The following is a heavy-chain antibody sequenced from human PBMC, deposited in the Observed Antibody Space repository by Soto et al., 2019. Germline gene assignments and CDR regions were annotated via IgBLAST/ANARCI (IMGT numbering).Heavy chain of an antibody. V-gene: IGHV3-30*18. J-gene: IGHJ4*02. Sequence: QVPLVESGGGVVQPGGSLRLSCQASGFNFDNYGMHWVRQAPGKGLEWVAVITYDGSNKYYADSVKGRFTISRDNSKNTLSLHLNTLKPEDTAVYHCAKDRVGGTFYTPLGFWGQGTLVTVSS. D-gene: IGHD1-7*01. CDR2: ITYDGSNK. CDR1: GFNFDNYG. CDR3: AKDRVGGTFYTPLGF.